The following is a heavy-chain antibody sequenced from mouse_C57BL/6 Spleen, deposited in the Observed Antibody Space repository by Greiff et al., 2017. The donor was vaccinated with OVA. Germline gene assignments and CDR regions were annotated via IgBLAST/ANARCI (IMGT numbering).Heavy chain of an antibody. Sequence: VQLQQSGAELARPGASVKMSCKASGYTFTSYTMHWVKQRPGQGLEWIGYINPSSGYTKYNQKFKDKATLTADKSSSTAYMQLSSLTSEDSAVYYCARSLYYGSSYNYYAMDYWGQGTSVTVSS. CDR3: ARSLYYGSSYNYYAMDY. J-gene: IGHJ4*01. CDR2: INPSSGYT. D-gene: IGHD1-1*01. CDR1: GYTFTSYT. V-gene: IGHV1-4*01.